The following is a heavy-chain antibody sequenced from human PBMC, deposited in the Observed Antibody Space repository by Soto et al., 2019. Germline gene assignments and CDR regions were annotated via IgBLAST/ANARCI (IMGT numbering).Heavy chain of an antibody. CDR3: ARALRAYYYYGMDV. CDR1: GFTFSSYS. CDR2: ISSSSSYI. Sequence: GGSLRLSCAASGFTFSSYSMNWVRQAPGKGLEWVSSISSSSSYIYYADSVKGRFTISRDNAKNSLYLQMKSLRAEDTAVYYCARALRAYYYYGMDVWGQGTTVTVSS. J-gene: IGHJ6*02. V-gene: IGHV3-21*01.